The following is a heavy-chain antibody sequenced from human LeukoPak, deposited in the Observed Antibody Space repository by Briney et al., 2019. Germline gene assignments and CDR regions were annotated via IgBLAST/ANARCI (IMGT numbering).Heavy chain of an antibody. CDR1: GFSISSTYY. Sequence: SETLSLTCAVSGFSISSTYYGAWIRRPPGKGLEWIATITHSGNTYYISSLESRLTISLDTSKRHFSLRLTSVTAADTAVYYCARINAPVATFDYWGRGTLVAVSS. CDR3: ARINAPVATFDY. J-gene: IGHJ4*02. CDR2: ITHSGNT. V-gene: IGHV4-38-2*01. D-gene: IGHD2-21*01.